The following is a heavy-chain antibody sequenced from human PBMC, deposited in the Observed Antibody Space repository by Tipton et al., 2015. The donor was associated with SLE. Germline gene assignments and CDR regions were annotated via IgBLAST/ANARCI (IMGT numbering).Heavy chain of an antibody. D-gene: IGHD6-13*01. J-gene: IGHJ3*02. V-gene: IGHV3-30-3*02. CDR3: AKEYSSSCYANHDAVDT. Sequence: SLRLSCAASGFTFSSGALHWVRQAPGTGLEWEAVISYDGSNKYYADSVKGRFTISRDNSKNTLYLQMNSLRAEDTTVYYCAKEYSSSCYANHDAVDTWGQGTMVTVSS. CDR1: GFTFSSGA. CDR2: ISYDGSNK.